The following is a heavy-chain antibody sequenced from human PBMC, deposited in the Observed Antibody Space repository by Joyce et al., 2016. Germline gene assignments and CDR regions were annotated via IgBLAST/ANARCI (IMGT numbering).Heavy chain of an antibody. V-gene: IGHV3-30*18. CDR2: ILYDAKNI. Sequence: QVQLVESGGGVVQPGRSLRLSCTASGFSFINSDIHWFRQAPGKGLEWVAVILYDAKNIFYADSVKGRFTISRDNSKNRLCLQLNSLITEDTAVYYCAKVRRHGSQALDFWGLGALVSVSS. D-gene: IGHD5-24*01. CDR1: GFSFINSD. J-gene: IGHJ4*02. CDR3: AKVRRHGSQALDF.